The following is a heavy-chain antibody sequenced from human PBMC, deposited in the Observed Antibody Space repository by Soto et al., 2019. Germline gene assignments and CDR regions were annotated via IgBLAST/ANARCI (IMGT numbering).Heavy chain of an antibody. V-gene: IGHV4-59*01. D-gene: IGHD6-6*01. CDR1: GGSISSYY. CDR2: IYYSGST. CDR3: ARATGRYSSSFDY. J-gene: IGHJ4*02. Sequence: QVQLQESGPGLVKPSETLSLTCTVSGGSISSYYWSWIRQPPGKGLEWIGYIYYSGSTNYNPSLKRRVTISVDTSKNQFSLKLSSVTAADTAVYYCARATGRYSSSFDYWGQGTLVTVSS.